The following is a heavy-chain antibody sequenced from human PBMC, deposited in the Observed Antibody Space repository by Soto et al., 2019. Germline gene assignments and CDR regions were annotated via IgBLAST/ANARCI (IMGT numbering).Heavy chain of an antibody. CDR1: GFTFDDYA. V-gene: IGHV3-9*01. CDR2: ISWNSGSI. D-gene: IGHD2-2*01. Sequence: PGGSLRLSCAASGFTFDDYAMHWVRQAPGKGLEWVSGISWNSGSIGYADSVKGRFTISRDNAKNTLYLQMNSLRAEDTAVYYCAKQVGPAAMRFIVDIWGQGTMVTVSS. J-gene: IGHJ3*02. CDR3: AKQVGPAAMRFIVDI.